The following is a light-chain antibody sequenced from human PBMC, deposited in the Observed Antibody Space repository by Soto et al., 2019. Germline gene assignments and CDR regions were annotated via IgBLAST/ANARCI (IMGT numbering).Light chain of an antibody. CDR1: NSDVGGYNY. CDR3: SSYAGSSSLL. J-gene: IGLJ2*01. V-gene: IGLV2-8*01. Sequence: ALTQPPSASGSPGQSVTISCTGTNSDVGGYNYVSWYQQHPGKAPNLMIYEVSKRPSGVPDRFSGSKSGNTASLTVSGLQAEDEGEYYCSSYAGSSSLLFGGGTKVTVL. CDR2: EVS.